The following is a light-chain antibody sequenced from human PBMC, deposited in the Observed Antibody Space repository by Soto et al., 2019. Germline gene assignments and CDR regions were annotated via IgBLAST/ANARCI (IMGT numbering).Light chain of an antibody. CDR2: DVT. Sequence: QSALTQPASVSGSPGQSITISCSGTSSDIGSYNRVSWYQQYPGKAPKLTIYDVTNRPSGVSSRFSDSKSGNTASLTISGLQAEDEADYYCNSFTISSTYVFGTGTKVTVL. CDR1: SSDIGSYNR. V-gene: IGLV2-14*01. CDR3: NSFTISSTYV. J-gene: IGLJ1*01.